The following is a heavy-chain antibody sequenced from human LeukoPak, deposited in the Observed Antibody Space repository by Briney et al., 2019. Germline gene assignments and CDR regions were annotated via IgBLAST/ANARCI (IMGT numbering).Heavy chain of an antibody. CDR2: IIPIFGTA. CDR3: ASWCSGTSCYFGLDP. D-gene: IGHD2-2*01. Sequence: ASVKVSCKASGGTFSSYAISWVRQAPGQGLEWMGGIIPIFGTANYAQKFQGRVTITTDESTSTAYMELSSLRSEDTAVYYCASWCSGTSCYFGLDPWGQGTLVTVSS. J-gene: IGHJ5*02. V-gene: IGHV1-69*05. CDR1: GGTFSSYA.